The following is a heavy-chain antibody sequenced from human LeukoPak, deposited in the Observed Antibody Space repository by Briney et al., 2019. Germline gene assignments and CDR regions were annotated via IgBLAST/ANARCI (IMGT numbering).Heavy chain of an antibody. CDR3: AKGMTTVTTFEPFDY. J-gene: IGHJ4*02. V-gene: IGHV3-23*01. Sequence: GGSLRLSCAASGFTFSIYAMSWVRQAPGRGLEWVSAISGSGGSTYYADSVKGRFTISRDNSKNTLYLQMNSLRAEDTAVYYCAKGMTTVTTFEPFDYWGQGTLVTVSS. CDR1: GFTFSIYA. D-gene: IGHD4-17*01. CDR2: ISGSGGST.